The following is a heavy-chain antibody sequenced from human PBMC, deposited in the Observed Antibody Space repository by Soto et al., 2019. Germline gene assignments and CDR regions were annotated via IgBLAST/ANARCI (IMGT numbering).Heavy chain of an antibody. J-gene: IGHJ6*02. D-gene: IGHD2-8*02. Sequence: GGSLRLSCAASGFTFDDYAMHWVRQAPGKGLEWVSLISRVGGSTYYADSVKGRFTISRDNSKNSLYLQMNSLRADDSALYYCAKSTGTGGWYYYYGMDVWGQGTTVTVSS. V-gene: IGHV3-43D*03. CDR2: ISRVGGST. CDR1: GFTFDDYA. CDR3: AKSTGTGGWYYYYGMDV.